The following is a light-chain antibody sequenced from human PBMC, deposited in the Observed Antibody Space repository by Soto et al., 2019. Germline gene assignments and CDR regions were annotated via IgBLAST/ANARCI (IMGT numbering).Light chain of an antibody. CDR3: RGHT. CDR1: QSVSSY. J-gene: IGKJ1*01. V-gene: IGKV3-11*01. Sequence: EIVLTQSPATLSLSPGERATLSCRASQSVSSYLAWYQQKPGQAPRLLIYDASNRATGIPARFSGSGSGTDFTLTISSLEPEDFAVYYCRGHTFGQGTKVEIK. CDR2: DAS.